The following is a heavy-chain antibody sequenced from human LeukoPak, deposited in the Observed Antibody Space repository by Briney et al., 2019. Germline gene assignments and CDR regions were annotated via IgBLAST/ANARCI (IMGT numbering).Heavy chain of an antibody. Sequence: ASVKVSCKVSGYTLTELSMHWVRQAPGKGLEWMGGFDPEDGETIYAQKFQGRVTITADESTSTAYMELSSLRSEDTAVYYCASAYGSGSYHYWGQGTLVTVSS. D-gene: IGHD3-10*01. J-gene: IGHJ4*02. CDR2: FDPEDGET. V-gene: IGHV1-24*01. CDR1: GYTLTELS. CDR3: ASAYGSGSYHY.